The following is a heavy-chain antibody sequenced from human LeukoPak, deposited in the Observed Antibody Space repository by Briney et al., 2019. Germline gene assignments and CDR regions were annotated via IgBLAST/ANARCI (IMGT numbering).Heavy chain of an antibody. Sequence: SETLSLTCTVSGDSISSYYWSWIRQPTGKGLEWIGYIYYSGSTNYNPSLKSRVTISVDTSKNQFSLKLSSVTAADTAVYYCARQAGLAWFDPWGQGTLVTVSS. CDR1: GDSISSYY. D-gene: IGHD6-19*01. J-gene: IGHJ5*02. CDR2: IYYSGST. CDR3: ARQAGLAWFDP. V-gene: IGHV4-59*08.